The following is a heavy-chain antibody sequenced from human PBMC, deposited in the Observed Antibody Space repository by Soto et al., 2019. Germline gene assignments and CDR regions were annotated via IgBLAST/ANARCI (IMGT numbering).Heavy chain of an antibody. Sequence: QVQLQQWGAGLLKPSETLSLTCAVYGGSFGGYYWSWIRQPPGKGLEWIGEINHRGITNYNPSLKSQVTISVDTSKKQFSLKLGSVTAADTAMYYCARDVGHDYGAYGGYWGPGTLVTASS. V-gene: IGHV4-34*01. D-gene: IGHD4-17*01. CDR1: GGSFGGYY. CDR2: INHRGIT. CDR3: ARDVGHDYGAYGGY. J-gene: IGHJ4*02.